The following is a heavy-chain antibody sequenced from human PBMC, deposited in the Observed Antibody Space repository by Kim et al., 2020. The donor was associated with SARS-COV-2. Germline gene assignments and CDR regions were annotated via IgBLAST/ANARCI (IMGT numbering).Heavy chain of an antibody. CDR3: ARGSGWAFDY. J-gene: IGHJ4*02. V-gene: IGHV1-3*04. CDR1: GYTFINYV. Sequence: ASVKVSCKASGYTFINYVMHWVRQAPGQRLEWMGLISIGHDDTKYSQKFRGRVTINRDTTASTAYMELSSLRSEDTAVYYCARGSGWAFDYWGQGTLVTV. D-gene: IGHD6-19*01. CDR2: ISIGHDDT.